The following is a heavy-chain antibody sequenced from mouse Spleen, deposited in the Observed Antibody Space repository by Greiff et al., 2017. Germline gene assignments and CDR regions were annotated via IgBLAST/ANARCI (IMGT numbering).Heavy chain of an antibody. CDR3: ASSVYDTPTDWYFDV. CDR2: IYPRDGST. D-gene: IGHD2-3*01. J-gene: IGHJ1*01. Sequence: VQLQQSDAELVKPGASVKISCKASGYTFTDHTIHWMKQRPEQGLEWIGFIYPRDGSTKYNEKFKGKATLTADKSSSTAYMQLNSLTSEDSAVYFCASSVYDTPTDWYFDVWGAGTTVTVSS. CDR1: GYTFTDHT. V-gene: IGHV1-78*01.